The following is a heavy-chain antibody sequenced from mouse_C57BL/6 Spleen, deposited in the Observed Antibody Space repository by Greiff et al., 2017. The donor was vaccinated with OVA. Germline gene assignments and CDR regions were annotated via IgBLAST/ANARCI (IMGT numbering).Heavy chain of an antibody. CDR2: IHPNSGST. CDR1: GYTFTSYW. V-gene: IGHV1-64*01. CDR3: ARSVYYYGSEDY. Sequence: QVQLQQPGAELVKPGASVKLSCKASGYTFTSYWMHWVKQRPGQGLEWIGMIHPNSGSTNYNEKFKSKATLTVNKSSSTAYMELRSLTSEDSAVYYCARSVYYYGSEDYWGKGTTLTVSS. J-gene: IGHJ2*01. D-gene: IGHD1-1*01.